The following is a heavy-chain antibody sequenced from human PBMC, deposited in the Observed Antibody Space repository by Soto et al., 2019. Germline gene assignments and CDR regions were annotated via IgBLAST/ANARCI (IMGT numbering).Heavy chain of an antibody. J-gene: IGHJ4*02. Sequence: SETLSLTCTVSGGSISSGGYYWSWIRQHPGKGLEWVGYIYYSGSTYYNPSLKSRVTISVDTSKNQFSLKLSSVTAADTAVYYCARSDSSGWYGNYFDYWGQGTLVTVSS. CDR2: IYYSGST. V-gene: IGHV4-31*03. CDR1: GGSISSGGYY. CDR3: ARSDSSGWYGNYFDY. D-gene: IGHD6-19*01.